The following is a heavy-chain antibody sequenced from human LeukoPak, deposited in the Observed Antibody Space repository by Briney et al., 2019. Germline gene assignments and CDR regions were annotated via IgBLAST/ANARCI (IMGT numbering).Heavy chain of an antibody. CDR1: GGSINSRPYS. CDR3: AREGGSYYPHYYFDY. Sequence: SETLSLTCTVSGGSINSRPYSWGWIRQPPGKGLEWIGYIYYSGSTNYNPSLKSRVTISVDTSKNQFSLKLSSVTAADTAVYYCAREGGSYYPHYYFDYWGQGTLVTVSS. D-gene: IGHD1-26*01. CDR2: IYYSGST. V-gene: IGHV4-61*01. J-gene: IGHJ4*02.